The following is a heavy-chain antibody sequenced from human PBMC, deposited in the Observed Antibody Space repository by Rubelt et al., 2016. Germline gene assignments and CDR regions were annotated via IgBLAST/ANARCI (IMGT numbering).Heavy chain of an antibody. CDR3: ARDKRRTGTPIKVFDY. CDR2: IYYSGST. D-gene: IGHD1-1*01. V-gene: IGHV4-59*11. Sequence: QVQLQESGPGLVKPSETLSLTCTVSGGSISSHYWSWIRQSPGKGLEWIGSIYYSGSTYYNPSLKSRVTISVDTSKNQFSLRLGSVTAADTAVYYCARDKRRTGTPIKVFDYWGQGTLVTVSS. J-gene: IGHJ4*02. CDR1: GGSISSHY.